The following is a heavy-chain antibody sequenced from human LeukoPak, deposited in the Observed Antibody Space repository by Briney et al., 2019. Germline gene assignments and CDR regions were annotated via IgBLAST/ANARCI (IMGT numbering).Heavy chain of an antibody. CDR2: INTDGSIT. D-gene: IGHD5-18*01. V-gene: IGHV3-74*01. J-gene: IGHJ4*02. Sequence: GGSLRLSCVASGFTFSSYWMHWVRQVPGKGLVWVSRINTDGSITSYADLVKGRFTISRDNAKNTLCLQMNSLRAEDTGVYYCAKDSYSKGDYWGQGVLVTVSS. CDR3: AKDSYSKGDY. CDR1: GFTFSSYW.